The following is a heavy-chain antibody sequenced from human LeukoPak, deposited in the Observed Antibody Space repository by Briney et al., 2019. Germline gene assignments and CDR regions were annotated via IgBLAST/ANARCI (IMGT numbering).Heavy chain of an antibody. D-gene: IGHD1-26*01. V-gene: IGHV3-23*01. Sequence: PGGSLRLSCAASGFTFSSYTMSWVRQAPGKGLEWISVISATGFTTYHTDSVKGRFTISRDNSKSMLYLQMVGLRAEDTAIYFCTKDVQVGPTRGFFDFWGQGTLVTVSS. CDR3: TKDVQVGPTRGFFDF. CDR2: ISATGFTT. J-gene: IGHJ4*03. CDR1: GFTFSSYT.